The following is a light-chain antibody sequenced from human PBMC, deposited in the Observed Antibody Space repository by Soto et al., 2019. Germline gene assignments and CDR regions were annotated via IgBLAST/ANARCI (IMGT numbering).Light chain of an antibody. CDR2: GAS. V-gene: IGKV3-15*01. CDR3: QQYNNWPPIT. J-gene: IGKJ5*01. CDR1: QSVSSN. Sequence: EMVMTRSPGTLSVSPGERATLSCRASQSVSSNLAWYQQKPGQAPRLVIYGASTRATGFPARFSGSGSGTEFTLTISSLQSEDFAVYYCQQYNNWPPITFGQGTRLAI.